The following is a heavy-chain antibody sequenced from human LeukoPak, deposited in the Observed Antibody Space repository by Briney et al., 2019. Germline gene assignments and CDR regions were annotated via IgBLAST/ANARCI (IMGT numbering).Heavy chain of an antibody. CDR1: GFTFSSYS. Sequence: NPGGSLRLSCAASGFTFSSYSMNWVRQAPGKGLEWVSSISSSSSYIYYADSVKGRFTISRDNAKNSLYLQMNSLRAEDTAVYYCARDKGYGDYGIIDYWGQGTLVTVSS. CDR2: ISSSSSYI. CDR3: ARDKGYGDYGIIDY. D-gene: IGHD4-17*01. V-gene: IGHV3-21*01. J-gene: IGHJ4*02.